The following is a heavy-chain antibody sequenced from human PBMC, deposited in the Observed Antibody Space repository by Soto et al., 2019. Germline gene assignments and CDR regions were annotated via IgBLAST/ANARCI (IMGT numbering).Heavy chain of an antibody. D-gene: IGHD3-22*01. J-gene: IGHJ5*02. CDR1: GGSISSYY. CDR2: IYYSGST. Sequence: SETLSLTCTVSGGSISSYYWSWIRQPPGKGLEWIGYIYYSGSTNYNPSLKSRVTISVDTSKNQFSLKLSSVTAADTAVYYCARVGPWVPYYYDSSPYTFENWFDPWGQGTLVTVSS. CDR3: ARVGPWVPYYYDSSPYTFENWFDP. V-gene: IGHV4-59*01.